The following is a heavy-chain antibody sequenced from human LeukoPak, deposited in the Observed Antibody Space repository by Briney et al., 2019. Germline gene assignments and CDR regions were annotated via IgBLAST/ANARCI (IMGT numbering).Heavy chain of an antibody. J-gene: IGHJ4*02. D-gene: IGHD3-22*01. CDR1: GYTFAGYY. CDR3: ARGAHYYDSSGSNFGGY. V-gene: IGHV1-2*02. Sequence: ASVKVSCKASGYTFAGYYMHWVRQAPGQELEWMGWINPNSGGTNYAQKFQGRVTMTRDTSISTAYMELSRLRSDDTAVYYCARGAHYYDSSGSNFGGYWGQGTLVTVSS. CDR2: INPNSGGT.